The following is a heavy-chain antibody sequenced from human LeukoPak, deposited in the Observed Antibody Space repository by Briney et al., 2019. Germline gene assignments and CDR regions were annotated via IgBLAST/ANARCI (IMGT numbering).Heavy chain of an antibody. CDR2: INPNSGGT. V-gene: IGHV1-2*06. CDR1: GYTFTGYY. Sequence: GASVKASCKASGYTFTGYYMHWVRQAPGQGLEWMGRINPNSGGTNYAQKFQGRVTMTRDTSISTAYMELSRLRSDDTAVYYCARDMVRGVRYYFDYWGQGTLVTVSS. D-gene: IGHD3-10*01. CDR3: ARDMVRGVRYYFDY. J-gene: IGHJ4*02.